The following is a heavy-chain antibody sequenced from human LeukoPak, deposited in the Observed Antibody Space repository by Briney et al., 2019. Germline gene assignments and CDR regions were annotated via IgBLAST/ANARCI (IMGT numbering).Heavy chain of an antibody. V-gene: IGHV4-30-2*01. CDR2: IYHSGST. CDR3: ASALGYCSSTSCPMGH. J-gene: IGHJ4*02. D-gene: IGHD2-2*01. CDR1: GGSISSGGYY. Sequence: PSETLSLTCTVSGGSISSGGYYWSWIRQPPGKGLEWIGYIYHSGSTYYNPSLKSRVTISVDRSKNQFSLKLSSVTAADTAVYYCASALGYCSSTSCPMGHWGQGTLVTVSS.